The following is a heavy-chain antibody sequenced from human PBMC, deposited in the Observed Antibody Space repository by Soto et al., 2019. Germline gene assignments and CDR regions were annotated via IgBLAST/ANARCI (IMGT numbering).Heavy chain of an antibody. CDR1: GGSISSGDYY. V-gene: IGHV4-30-4*01. D-gene: IGHD3-22*01. J-gene: IGHJ6*02. Sequence: QVQLQESGPGLVKPSQTLSLTCTVSGGSISSGDYYWSWIRQPPGKGLEWIGYIYYSGSTYYNPSLKRRVTISVDTSKNQFSLKLSSVTAADTAVYYCARGSSSSGYSFYYYYGMDVWGQGTTVTVSS. CDR2: IYYSGST. CDR3: ARGSSSSGYSFYYYYGMDV.